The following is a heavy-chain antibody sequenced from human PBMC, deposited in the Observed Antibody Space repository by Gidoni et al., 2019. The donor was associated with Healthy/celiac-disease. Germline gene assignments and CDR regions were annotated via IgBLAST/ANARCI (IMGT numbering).Heavy chain of an antibody. V-gene: IGHV1-69*01. CDR1: GGTFSSYA. CDR3: ARDRCSSTSCYLGYYYYYGMDV. Sequence: QVQLVQSGAEVKKPASSVTVSCKASGGTFSSYAISWVRKAPVQRLEWMGGIIHIFGTANYAQKFQGRVTITADESTSTAYMELSSLRSEDTAVYYCARDRCSSTSCYLGYYYYYGMDVWGQGTTVTVSS. CDR2: IIHIFGTA. J-gene: IGHJ6*02. D-gene: IGHD2-2*01.